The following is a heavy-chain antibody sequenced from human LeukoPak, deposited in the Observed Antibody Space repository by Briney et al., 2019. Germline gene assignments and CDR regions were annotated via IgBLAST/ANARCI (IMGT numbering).Heavy chain of an antibody. CDR1: GFTFGSYA. CDR3: AKDATPNYYDSTLGAFDI. V-gene: IGHV3-23*01. Sequence: KTGGSLRLXCAASGFTFGSYAMSWVRQAPGKGLEWVSAISGSGGSTYYADSVKGRFTISRDNSKNTLYLQMNSLRAEDTAVYYCAKDATPNYYDSTLGAFDIWGQGTMVTVSS. J-gene: IGHJ3*02. CDR2: ISGSGGST. D-gene: IGHD3-22*01.